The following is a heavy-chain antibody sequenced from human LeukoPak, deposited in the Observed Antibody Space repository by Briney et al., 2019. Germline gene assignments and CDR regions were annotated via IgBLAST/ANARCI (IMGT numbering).Heavy chain of an antibody. CDR2: ISGSGGST. CDR1: GFTFSSYA. D-gene: IGHD3-22*01. J-gene: IGHJ5*02. V-gene: IGHV3-23*01. Sequence: GGSLRLSCAASGFTFSSYAMSWVRQAPGKGLEWVSAISGSGGSTYYADSVKGRFTISRDNSKNTLYLQMGGLGAEDTAVYYCAKDWSMIGVVMEFDPWGQGTLVTVSS. CDR3: AKDWSMIGVVMEFDP.